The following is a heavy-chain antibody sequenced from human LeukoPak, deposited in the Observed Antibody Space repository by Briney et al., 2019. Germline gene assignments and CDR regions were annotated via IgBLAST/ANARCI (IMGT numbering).Heavy chain of an antibody. J-gene: IGHJ4*02. Sequence: GGSLRLSCAASGFTFSSYTMNWVRQAPGKGLEWVSYISSSSSTIYYADSVKGRFTISRDNAKNSLYLQMNSLRAEDTAVYYCARDIPQINTIFGDWGQGTLVTVSS. D-gene: IGHD3-3*01. CDR2: ISSSSSTI. V-gene: IGHV3-48*01. CDR1: GFTFSSYT. CDR3: ARDIPQINTIFGD.